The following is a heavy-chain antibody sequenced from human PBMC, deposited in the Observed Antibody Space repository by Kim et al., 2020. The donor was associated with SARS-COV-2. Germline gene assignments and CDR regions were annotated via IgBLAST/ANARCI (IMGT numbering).Heavy chain of an antibody. CDR1: GFTFSSYS. J-gene: IGHJ4*02. CDR3: ARDRRIQLWDNFDY. CDR2: ISSSSSTI. Sequence: GGSLRLSCAASGFTFSSYSMNWVRQAPGKGLEWVSYISSSSSTIYYADSVKGRFTISRDNAKNSLYLQMNSLRAEDTAVYYCARDRRIQLWDNFDYWGQGTLVTVSS. V-gene: IGHV3-48*04. D-gene: IGHD5-18*01.